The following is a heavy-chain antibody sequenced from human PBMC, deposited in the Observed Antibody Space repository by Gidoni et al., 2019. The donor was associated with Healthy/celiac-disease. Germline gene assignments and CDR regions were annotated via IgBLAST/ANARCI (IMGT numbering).Heavy chain of an antibody. J-gene: IGHJ3*02. CDR2: ISWNSGSI. D-gene: IGHD1-7*01. CDR1: GFTFDDYD. V-gene: IGHV3-9*01. CDR3: AKGRATGTTPRATNAFDI. Sequence: EVQLVESGGGLVQPGRSLRLSCAASGFTFDDYDMHWVRQAPGKGLEWGSGISWNSGSIGYADSVKGRFTISRDNAKNSLYLQMNSLRAEDTALYYCAKGRATGTTPRATNAFDIWGQGTMVTVSS.